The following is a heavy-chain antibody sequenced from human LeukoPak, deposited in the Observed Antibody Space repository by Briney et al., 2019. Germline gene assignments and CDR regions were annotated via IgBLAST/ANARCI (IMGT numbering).Heavy chain of an antibody. CDR3: ARDSDWDDAFDI. J-gene: IGHJ3*02. CDR1: GFTFSSYS. D-gene: IGHD3-9*01. Sequence: GGSLSLSCAASGFTFSSYSMNWVRQAPGKGLEWVSSISSSSSYIYYADSVKGRFTISRDNAKNSLYLQMNSLRAEDTAAYYCARDSDWDDAFDIWGQGTMVTVSS. V-gene: IGHV3-21*01. CDR2: ISSSSSYI.